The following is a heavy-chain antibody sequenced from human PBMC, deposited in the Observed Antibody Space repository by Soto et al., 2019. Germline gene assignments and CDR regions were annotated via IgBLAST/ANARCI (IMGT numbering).Heavy chain of an antibody. D-gene: IGHD3-9*01. CDR2: INPNSGGT. J-gene: IGHJ4*02. V-gene: IGHV1-2*04. CDR1: GYTFTGYY. Sequence: GASVKVSCKASGYTFTGYYMHWVRQAPGQGLEWMGWINPNSGGTNYAQKFQGWVTMTRDTSISTAYMELSRLRSDDTAVYYCARAGLSLDDILTGYYPHFDYWGQGTLVTVSS. CDR3: ARAGLSLDDILTGYYPHFDY.